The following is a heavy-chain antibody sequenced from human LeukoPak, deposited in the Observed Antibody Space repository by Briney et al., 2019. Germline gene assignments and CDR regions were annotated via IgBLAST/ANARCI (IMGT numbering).Heavy chain of an antibody. D-gene: IGHD5-12*01. CDR1: GGTFNSYA. V-gene: IGHV1-69*05. J-gene: IGHJ5*02. CDR3: ASVNVDIVATIMLASTIRINWFDP. Sequence: SVKVSCKASGGTFNSYAISWVRQAPGQGLELVGGIYTIFGTANNAQKFQGRGTITTDEYTSTAYMELSSLRSEDTAVYYWASVNVDIVATIMLASTIRINWFDPWGQGTLVTVSS. CDR2: IYTIFGTA.